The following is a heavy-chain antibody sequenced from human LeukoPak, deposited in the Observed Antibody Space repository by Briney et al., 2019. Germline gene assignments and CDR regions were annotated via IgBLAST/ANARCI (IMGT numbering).Heavy chain of an antibody. CDR1: GGSTSSYY. CDR2: VYYSGST. J-gene: IGHJ4*02. D-gene: IGHD3-3*01. V-gene: IGHV4-59*08. CDR3: ARLGIFGVVTDY. Sequence: SETLSLTCTVSGGSTSSYYWTWIRQPPGKGLEWIGYVYYSGSTNYNPSLKSRVTISVDASKNQFSLKLSSVTAADTAVYYCARLGIFGVVTDYWGQGTLVTVSS.